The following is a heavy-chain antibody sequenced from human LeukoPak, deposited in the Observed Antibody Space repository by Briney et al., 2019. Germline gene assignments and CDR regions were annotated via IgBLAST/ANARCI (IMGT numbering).Heavy chain of an antibody. CDR3: AKVASGGAKLDY. J-gene: IGHJ4*02. D-gene: IGHD3-10*01. V-gene: IGHV4-59*01. CDR1: GGSISSYY. Sequence: SETLSLTCTVSGGSISSYYWSWIRQPPGKGLEWMAYIHSSGSTNYNPSLKSRLTASVDTSKNQFSLNVRSVTAADTAVYYCAKVASGGAKLDYWGQGTLVTVSS. CDR2: IHSSGST.